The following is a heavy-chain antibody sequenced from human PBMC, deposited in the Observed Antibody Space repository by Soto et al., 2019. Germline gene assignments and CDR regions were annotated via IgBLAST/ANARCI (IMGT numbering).Heavy chain of an antibody. CDR1: GGSFSGYY. V-gene: IGHV4-34*01. CDR3: ARDGSSSRSSIAARDFDY. CDR2: INHSGST. J-gene: IGHJ4*02. Sequence: TLSLTCAVYGGSFSGYYWSWIRQPPGKGLEWIGEINHSGSTNYNPSLKSRVTISVDTSKNQFSLKLSSVTAADTAVYYCARDGSSSRSSIAARDFDYWGQGTLVTVSS. D-gene: IGHD6-6*01.